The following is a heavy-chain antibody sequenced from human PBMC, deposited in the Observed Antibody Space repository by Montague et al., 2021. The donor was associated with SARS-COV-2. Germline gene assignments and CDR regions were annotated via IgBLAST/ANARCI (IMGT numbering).Heavy chain of an antibody. Sequence: QSGSEVKKPGESLRISCKVSGYIFISHWITWVRQMPGKGLEWMGXIDPSDSYTSYSPSFQGHVSISVDKSISTAYLQWSSLKASDTAMYYCARRGRPYSGYTTGYFDYWGQGTLVTVSS. D-gene: IGHD5-12*01. CDR2: IDPSDSYT. V-gene: IGHV5-10-1*01. J-gene: IGHJ4*02. CDR3: ARRGRPYSGYTTGYFDY. CDR1: GYIFISHW.